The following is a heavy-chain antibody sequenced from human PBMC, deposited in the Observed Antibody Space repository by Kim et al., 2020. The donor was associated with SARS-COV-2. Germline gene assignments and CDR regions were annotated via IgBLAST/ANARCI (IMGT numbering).Heavy chain of an antibody. CDR2: IYYSGST. J-gene: IGHJ4*02. CDR1: GGSISSSSYY. V-gene: IGHV4-39*01. CDR3: ARALRQLYYDSSGYIDY. Sequence: SETLSLTCTVSGGSISSSSYYWGWIRQPPGKGLEWIGSIYYSGSTYYNPSLKSRVTISVDTSKNQFSLKLSSVTAADTAVYYCARALRQLYYDSSGYIDYWGQGTLVTVSS. D-gene: IGHD3-22*01.